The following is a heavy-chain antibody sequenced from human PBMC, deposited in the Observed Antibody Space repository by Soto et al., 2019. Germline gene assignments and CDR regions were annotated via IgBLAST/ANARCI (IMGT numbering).Heavy chain of an antibody. Sequence: SETLSLTCTVSGGSISSYYWSWIRQPPGQGLEWIGYIYYSGSTNYNPSLKSRVTISVDTSKNQFSLKLSSVTAADTAVYYCARVTTVTTGGNYYYGMDVWGQGTTVTVSS. CDR3: ARVTTVTTGGNYYYGMDV. D-gene: IGHD4-4*01. J-gene: IGHJ6*02. V-gene: IGHV4-59*01. CDR1: GGSISSYY. CDR2: IYYSGST.